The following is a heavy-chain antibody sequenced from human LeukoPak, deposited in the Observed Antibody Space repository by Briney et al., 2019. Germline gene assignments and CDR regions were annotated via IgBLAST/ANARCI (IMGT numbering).Heavy chain of an antibody. V-gene: IGHV3-30*04. J-gene: IGHJ4*02. Sequence: GGSLRLSCAASGFTFSSYAMHWVRQAPGEGLEWVAVISYDGSNKYYADSVKGRFTISRDNSKNTLYLQMNSLRAEDTAVYYCARDGEEGYCSSTSCYAEDFDYWGQGTLVTVSS. CDR2: ISYDGSNK. CDR1: GFTFSSYA. D-gene: IGHD2-2*01. CDR3: ARDGEEGYCSSTSCYAEDFDY.